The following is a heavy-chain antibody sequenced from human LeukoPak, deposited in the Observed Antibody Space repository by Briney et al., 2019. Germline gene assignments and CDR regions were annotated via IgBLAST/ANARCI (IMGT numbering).Heavy chain of an antibody. D-gene: IGHD3-16*02. V-gene: IGHV5-51*01. CDR3: ARHKSDYVWGSYRESDY. J-gene: IGHJ4*02. Sequence: GESLKISCKGSGYSFTSYWIGWVRQMPEKGLEWMGIIYPGDSDTRYSPSFQGQVTISADKSISTAYLQWSSLKASDTAMYYCARHKSDYVWGSYRESDYWGQGTLVTVSS. CDR1: GYSFTSYW. CDR2: IYPGDSDT.